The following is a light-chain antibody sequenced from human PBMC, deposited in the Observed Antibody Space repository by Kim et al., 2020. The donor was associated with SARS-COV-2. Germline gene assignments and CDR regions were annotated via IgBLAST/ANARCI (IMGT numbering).Light chain of an antibody. CDR2: SNN. CDR1: NSNIGSNT. V-gene: IGLV1-44*01. Sequence: GQWVSISCSGSNSNIGSNTVNWYQHFPGRAPRLLIHSNNPRPSGVPDRFSGSKSGTSAALAISGLQPEDEADYYCAAWDDSLDGPVFGGGTQLTVL. J-gene: IGLJ3*02. CDR3: AAWDDSLDGPV.